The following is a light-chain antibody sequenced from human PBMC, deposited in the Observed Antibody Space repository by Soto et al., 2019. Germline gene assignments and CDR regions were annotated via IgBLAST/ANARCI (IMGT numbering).Light chain of an antibody. CDR2: DVS. CDR3: RSYTSSNTYA. J-gene: IGLJ1*01. V-gene: IGLV2-14*01. Sequence: QSVLAQPASVSGSPGQSITISCTGTSSDVGGYNYVSWYQQHPGKAPKLMIYDVSNRPSGVSNRFSGSKSGNTASLTISGLQAENKADYYCRSYTSSNTYAFGTGPKVTF. CDR1: SSDVGGYNY.